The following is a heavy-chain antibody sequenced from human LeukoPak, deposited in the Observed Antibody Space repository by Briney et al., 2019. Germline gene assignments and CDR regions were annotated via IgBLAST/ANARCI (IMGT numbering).Heavy chain of an antibody. D-gene: IGHD3-9*01. V-gene: IGHV3-48*04. CDR1: GFTFSSYS. J-gene: IGHJ4*02. CDR3: ARAFSGYYLDY. CDR2: ISSSSSTI. Sequence: GGSLRLSCAASGFTFSSYSMNWVRQAPGKGLEWVSYISSSSSTIYYADSVKGRFTISRDNAKNSLYLQMNSLRAEDTAVYYCARAFSGYYLDYWGQGTLVTVSS.